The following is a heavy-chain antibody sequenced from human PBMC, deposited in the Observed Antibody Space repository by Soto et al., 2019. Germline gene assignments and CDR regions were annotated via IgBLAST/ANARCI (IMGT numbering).Heavy chain of an antibody. J-gene: IGHJ4*02. CDR3: AREPLGEAVAGRPIFLSEFDY. CDR2: IYPGDSDT. D-gene: IGHD6-6*01. V-gene: IGHV5-51*01. CDR1: GYSFTSYW. Sequence: PGESLKISCKGSGYSFTSYWIGWVRQMPGKGLEWMGIIYPGDSDTRYSPSFQGQVTISADKSISTAYLQWSSLKASDTAVYYCAREPLGEAVAGRPIFLSEFDYWGQGTLVTVSS.